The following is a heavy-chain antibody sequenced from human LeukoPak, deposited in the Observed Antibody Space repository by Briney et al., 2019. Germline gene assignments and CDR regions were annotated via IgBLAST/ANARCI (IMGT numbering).Heavy chain of an antibody. Sequence: SVKVSCKASGGTFSSSAISWVRQAPGQGLEWMGGIIPIFGTANYAQKFQGRVTITTDESTSTAYMELSSLRSEDTAVYYCAKAAARSHDAFDIWGQGTMVTVSS. D-gene: IGHD2-2*01. CDR2: IIPIFGTA. CDR1: GGTFSSSA. CDR3: AKAAARSHDAFDI. V-gene: IGHV1-69*05. J-gene: IGHJ3*02.